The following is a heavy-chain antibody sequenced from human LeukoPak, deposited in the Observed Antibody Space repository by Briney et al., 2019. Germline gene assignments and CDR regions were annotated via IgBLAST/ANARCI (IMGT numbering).Heavy chain of an antibody. V-gene: IGHV3-21*01. Sequence: GGSLRLSCAASGFTFSSYSMNWVRQAPGKGLEWVSSISSSSSYIYYADSVKGRFTISRDNAKNSLYLQMNSLRAEGTAVYYCARDWPTIAAAGTIPEYFQHWGQGTLVTVSS. CDR3: ARDWPTIAAAGTIPEYFQH. CDR2: ISSSSSYI. D-gene: IGHD6-13*01. CDR1: GFTFSSYS. J-gene: IGHJ1*01.